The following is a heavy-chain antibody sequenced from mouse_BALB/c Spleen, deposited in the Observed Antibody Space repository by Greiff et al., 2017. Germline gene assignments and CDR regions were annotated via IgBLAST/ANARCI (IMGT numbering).Heavy chain of an antibody. Sequence: DVQLQESGPGLVKPSQSLSLTCTVTGYSITSDYAWNWIRQFPGNKLEWMGYISYSGSTSYNPSLKSRISITRDTSKNQFFLQLNSVTTEDTATYYCANYYGSSYETWLAYWGQGTLVTVSA. D-gene: IGHD1-1*01. CDR1: GYSITSDYA. V-gene: IGHV3-2*02. CDR2: ISYSGST. J-gene: IGHJ3*01. CDR3: ANYYGSSYETWLAY.